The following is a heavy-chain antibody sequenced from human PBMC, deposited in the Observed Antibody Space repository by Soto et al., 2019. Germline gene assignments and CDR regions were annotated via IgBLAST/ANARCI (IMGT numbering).Heavy chain of an antibody. Sequence: GGSLRLSCAASGFTFSNYAMSWVRQAPGKGLAWVSAISGSGDSTYYADSVKGRFTISRDNSKNTLYLQMNSLTAEDTAVYYCAKGFWSGYPSCFDPWGQGTLVTVSS. D-gene: IGHD3-3*01. J-gene: IGHJ5*02. CDR2: ISGSGDST. V-gene: IGHV3-23*01. CDR3: AKGFWSGYPSCFDP. CDR1: GFTFSNYA.